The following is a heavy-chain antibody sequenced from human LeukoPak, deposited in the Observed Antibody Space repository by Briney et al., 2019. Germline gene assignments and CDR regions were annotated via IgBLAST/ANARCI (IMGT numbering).Heavy chain of an antibody. J-gene: IGHJ6*02. Sequence: SETLSLTCTVSGGSISSYYWSWIRQPPGKGLEWIGYIYYSGSTYYNPSLKSRVTISVDTSKNQFSLKLSSVTAADTAVYYCARGQYGGIYYYYYGMDVWGQGTTVTVSS. D-gene: IGHD4-23*01. CDR2: IYYSGST. CDR3: ARGQYGGIYYYYYGMDV. V-gene: IGHV4-59*06. CDR1: GGSISSYY.